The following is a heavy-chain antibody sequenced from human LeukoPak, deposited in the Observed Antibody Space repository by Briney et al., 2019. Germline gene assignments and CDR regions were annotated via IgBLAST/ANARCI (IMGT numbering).Heavy chain of an antibody. V-gene: IGHV3-30*18. CDR2: VSSTGNNT. J-gene: IGHJ4*02. CDR3: AKVPISIPRSYFFDY. Sequence: GGSLRLSCAASGFSFSSYAMHWVRQAPGKGLEWVAVVSSTGNNTYYADSVKGRFTISRDNSKNTLFLQMNTLRPEDMAVYFCAKVPISIPRSYFFDYWGQGALVTVSS. D-gene: IGHD3-9*01. CDR1: GFSFSSYA.